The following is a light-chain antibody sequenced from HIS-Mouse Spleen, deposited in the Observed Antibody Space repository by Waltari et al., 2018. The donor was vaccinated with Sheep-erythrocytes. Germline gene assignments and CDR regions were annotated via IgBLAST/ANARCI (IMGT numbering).Light chain of an antibody. J-gene: IGKJ2*01. CDR3: MQGTHSYT. Sequence: DVVMTPSAMSLPVTLGQPAPIACRSSQTLVYSGGNTYLNWFQQRPGKYPRRLIYKVSNRDSGVPDRFSGSGSGTDFTLKISRVEAEDVGVYYCMQGTHSYTFGQGTKLEIK. CDR2: KVS. CDR1: QTLVYSGGNTY. V-gene: IGKV2-30*01.